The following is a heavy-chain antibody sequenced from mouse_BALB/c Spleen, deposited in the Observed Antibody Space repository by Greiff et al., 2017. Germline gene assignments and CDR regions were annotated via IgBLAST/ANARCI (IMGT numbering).Heavy chain of an antibody. CDR2: ISYSGST. CDR1: GDSITSGY. J-gene: IGHJ3*01. Sequence: EVKLMESGPSLVKPSQTLSLTCSVTGDSITSGYWNWIRKFPGNKLEYMGYISYSGSTYYNPSLNSRISITRDTSKNQYYLQLNSVTTEDTATYYCARSKAYYGNYLFAYWGQGTLVTVSA. CDR3: ARSKAYYGNYLFAY. V-gene: IGHV3-8*02. D-gene: IGHD2-10*01.